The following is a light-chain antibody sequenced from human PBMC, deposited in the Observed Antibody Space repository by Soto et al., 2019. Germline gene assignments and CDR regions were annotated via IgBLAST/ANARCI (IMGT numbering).Light chain of an antibody. J-gene: IGLJ1*01. CDR2: GVT. CDR1: YRDVGGYNF. Sequence: QSVLTQPASVSGFPGQSITSSCTGTYRDVGGYNFVSWYQHHPGKAPKLILYGVTNRPSGVSNRFSGSKSGDTASLTISGLQADDEADYYCSSYSRGSIPVFRTGTKVTVL. CDR3: SSYSRGSIPV. V-gene: IGLV2-14*01.